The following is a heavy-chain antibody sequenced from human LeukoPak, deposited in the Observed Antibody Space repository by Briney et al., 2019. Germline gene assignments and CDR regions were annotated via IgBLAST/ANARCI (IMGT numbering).Heavy chain of an antibody. CDR3: ARVESGYRRFDY. CDR1: GGSISSYY. CDR2: IYYSGST. D-gene: IGHD3-22*01. J-gene: IGHJ4*02. Sequence: SETLSLTCTVSGGSISSYYWSWIRQPPGKGLEWIGYIYYSGSTNYNPSLKSRVTISVDTSKNQFPLKLSSVTAAGTAVYYCARVESGYRRFDYWGQGTLVTVSS. V-gene: IGHV4-59*08.